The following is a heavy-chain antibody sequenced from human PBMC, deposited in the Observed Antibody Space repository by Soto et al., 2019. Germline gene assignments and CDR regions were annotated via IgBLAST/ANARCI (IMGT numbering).Heavy chain of an antibody. D-gene: IGHD3-10*02. V-gene: IGHV1-8*01. CDR3: AKDLSLFVGAYFDY. Sequence: ASVKVSCKASGYTFTSYDINWVRQATGQGLEWMGWMNPNSGNTGYAQKFQGRVTMTRNTSISTAYMELSSLRAEDTAVYYCAKDLSLFVGAYFDYWGQGTLVTVSS. CDR1: GYTFTSYD. CDR2: MNPNSGNT. J-gene: IGHJ4*02.